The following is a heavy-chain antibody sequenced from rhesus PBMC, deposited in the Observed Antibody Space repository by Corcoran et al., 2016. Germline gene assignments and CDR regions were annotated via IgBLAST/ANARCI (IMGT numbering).Heavy chain of an antibody. CDR1: GGSIRSNY. V-gene: IGHV4-160*01. CDR2: ISGSGGST. D-gene: IGHD3-28*01. J-gene: IGHJ5-1*01. Sequence: QVQLQESGPGLVKPSETLSLPCAVSGGSIRSNYWSWIRQPPGMGLEGIGRISGSGGSTDYNPSLKSRVTISTDTSKNQLSLKLSSVTAADTAVYYCARVYGSGYFRGWGPGVLVTVSA. CDR3: ARVYGSGYFRG.